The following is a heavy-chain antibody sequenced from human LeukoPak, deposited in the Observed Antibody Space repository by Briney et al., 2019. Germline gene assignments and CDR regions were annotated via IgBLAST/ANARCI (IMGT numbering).Heavy chain of an antibody. CDR1: GFTFRSYS. V-gene: IGHV3-30*04. D-gene: IGHD3-22*01. CDR2: IWYDGSRS. CDR3: TRDAADYFDSSASFDY. Sequence: GGPLRLSCAASGFTFRSYSMHWVRQAPGKGLEWVAVIWYDGSRSDYADSVKGRFTISRDNSENTLYLQMNSLTGEDTAVYYCTRDAADYFDSSASFDYWGQGTLVTVSS. J-gene: IGHJ4*02.